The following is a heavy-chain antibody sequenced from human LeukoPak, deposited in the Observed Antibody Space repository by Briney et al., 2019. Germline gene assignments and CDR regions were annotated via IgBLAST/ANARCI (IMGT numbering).Heavy chain of an antibody. CDR1: GGSISSHY. CDR2: IYYSGET. CDR3: ARGGDYLFDY. V-gene: IGHV4-59*11. D-gene: IGHD4-17*01. Sequence: SETLSLTCTVSGGSISSHYWSWIRQPPGKGLECIGYIYYSGETNYNPSLKSRVTISVDASKNQFSLKLRSVTAADTAVYYCARGGDYLFDYWGQGTLVTVSS. J-gene: IGHJ4*02.